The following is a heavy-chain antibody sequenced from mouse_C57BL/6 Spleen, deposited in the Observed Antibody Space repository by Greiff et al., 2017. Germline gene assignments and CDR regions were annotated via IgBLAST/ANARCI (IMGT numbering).Heavy chain of an antibody. D-gene: IGHD1-1*01. CDR2: IDPSDSYT. V-gene: IGHV1-69*01. CDR1: GYTFTSYW. J-gene: IGHJ2*01. CDR3: AGGIYYYGSDY. Sequence: QVQLQQPGAELVMPGASVKLSCKASGYTFTSYWMHWVKQRPGQGLEWIGEIDPSDSYTNYNQKFKGKSTLTVDKSSSTAYMQLSSLTSGDSAVYYCAGGIYYYGSDYWGQGTTLTVSS.